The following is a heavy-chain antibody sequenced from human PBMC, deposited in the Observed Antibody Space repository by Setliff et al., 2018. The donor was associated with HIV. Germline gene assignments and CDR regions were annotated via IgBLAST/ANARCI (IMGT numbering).Heavy chain of an antibody. CDR3: EMDNRGGVGTPYYFDY. V-gene: IGHV1-24*01. CDR2: FDPELGET. D-gene: IGHD1-26*01. CDR1: GYTLSKLS. Sequence: ASVKVSCKVSGYTLSKLSMHWVRQAPEKGLEWMGGFDPELGETLFAQKFRGRLTMTEDTSTDTAYMELTSLRSDDTAIYYCEMDNRGGVGTPYYFDYWGQGTLVTVSS. J-gene: IGHJ4*02.